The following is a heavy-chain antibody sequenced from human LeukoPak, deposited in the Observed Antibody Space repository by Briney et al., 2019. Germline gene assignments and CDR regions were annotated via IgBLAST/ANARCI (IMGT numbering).Heavy chain of an antibody. CDR3: ASSSGYSSGLNY. D-gene: IGHD6-19*01. V-gene: IGHV1-69*05. Sequence: SVKVSCKASGGTFSSYAISWVRQAPGQGLEWMGGIIPILGTANYAQKFQGRVTITTDESTSTAYMELSSLRSEDTAVYYCASSSGYSSGLNYWGQGTLVTVSS. CDR2: IIPILGTA. J-gene: IGHJ4*02. CDR1: GGTFSSYA.